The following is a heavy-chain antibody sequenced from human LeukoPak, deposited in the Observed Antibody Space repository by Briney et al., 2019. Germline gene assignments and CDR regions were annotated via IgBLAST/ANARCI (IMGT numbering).Heavy chain of an antibody. Sequence: SETLSLTCTVSGGSIGSYYWSWIRQPPGKGLEWIGYIYYSGSTNYNRSLKSRVTISVDTSKNQFSLKLSSVTAADTAVYYCAREVSGSYLLDYWGQGTLVTVSS. D-gene: IGHD1-26*01. CDR3: AREVSGSYLLDY. CDR1: GGSIGSYY. CDR2: IYYSGST. V-gene: IGHV4-59*01. J-gene: IGHJ4*02.